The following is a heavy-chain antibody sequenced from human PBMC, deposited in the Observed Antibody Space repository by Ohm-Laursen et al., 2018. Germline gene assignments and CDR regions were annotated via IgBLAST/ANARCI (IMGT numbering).Heavy chain of an antibody. J-gene: IGHJ4*02. CDR2: ISYSGSS. Sequence: SQTLSLTCAVYGGSFSGYYWSWIRQPPGKGLEWIGYISYSGSSNYNPSLKSRVTISVDTSKNQFSLKLSSVTAADTAVYYCARDTSDSNGWYYFDSRGQGTLVTVSS. CDR1: GGSFSGYY. D-gene: IGHD6-19*01. V-gene: IGHV4-59*01. CDR3: ARDTSDSNGWYYFDS.